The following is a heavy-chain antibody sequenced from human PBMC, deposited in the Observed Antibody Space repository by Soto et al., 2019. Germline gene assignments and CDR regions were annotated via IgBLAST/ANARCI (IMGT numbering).Heavy chain of an antibody. J-gene: IGHJ4*02. Sequence: QVQLVQSGAAVQRPGSSVRVSCTASGDTFNFYTINWVRQAPGQGLQWMGRINPILSMSNYAPRFQGRVTMTADKSTSTAYMELSSLRSEDTAMYYCATSYGSGYRAFDSWGQGALVTVSS. CDR3: ATSYGSGYRAFDS. V-gene: IGHV1-69*02. CDR2: INPILSMS. CDR1: GDTFNFYT. D-gene: IGHD3-10*01.